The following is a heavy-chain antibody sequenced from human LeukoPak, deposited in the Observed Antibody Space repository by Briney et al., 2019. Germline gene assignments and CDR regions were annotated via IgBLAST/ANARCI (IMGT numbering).Heavy chain of an antibody. CDR3: ARGGRGYVWGSYRLDY. CDR2: INHSGST. J-gene: IGHJ4*02. D-gene: IGHD3-16*02. Sequence: PSETLSLTCAVYGGSFSGYYWSWIRQPPGKGLEWIGEINHSGSTNYNPSLKSRVTISVDTSKNQFSLKLSSVTAADTAVYYCARGGRGYVWGSYRLDYWGQGTLVTVSS. V-gene: IGHV4-34*01. CDR1: GGSFSGYY.